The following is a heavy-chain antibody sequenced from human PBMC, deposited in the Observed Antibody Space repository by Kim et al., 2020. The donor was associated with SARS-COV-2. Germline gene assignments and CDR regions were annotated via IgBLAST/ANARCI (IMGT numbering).Heavy chain of an antibody. J-gene: IGHJ3*02. V-gene: IGHV3-73*01. Sequence: GGSLRLSCAASGFTFSGSAIHWVRQASGKGLAWVGRIRSKANSYATTYAASVRGRFSISRDDSKNTAYLQRNNLKTEDTAVYYCTSVPATTSAVWDAFDIWGRGTKVTVSS. D-gene: IGHD1-1*01. CDR2: IRSKANSYAT. CDR3: TSVPATTSAVWDAFDI. CDR1: GFTFSGSA.